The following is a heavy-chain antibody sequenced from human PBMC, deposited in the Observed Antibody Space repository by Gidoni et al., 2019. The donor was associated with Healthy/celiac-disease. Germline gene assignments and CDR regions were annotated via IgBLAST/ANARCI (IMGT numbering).Heavy chain of an antibody. Sequence: QVTLKESGPVLVKPTETLTLPCTVSGFSLSNARMGVSWIRQPPGKALEWLAHIFSNDEKSYSTSLKSRLTISKDTSKSQVVLTMTNMDPVDTATYYCARENSGYDWSWFDPWGQGTLVTVSS. CDR3: ARENSGYDWSWFDP. V-gene: IGHV2-26*01. CDR1: GFSLSNARMG. D-gene: IGHD5-12*01. J-gene: IGHJ5*02. CDR2: IFSNDEK.